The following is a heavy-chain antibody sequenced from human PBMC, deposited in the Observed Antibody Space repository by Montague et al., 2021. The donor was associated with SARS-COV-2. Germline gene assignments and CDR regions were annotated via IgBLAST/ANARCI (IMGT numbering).Heavy chain of an antibody. D-gene: IGHD3-22*01. Sequence: SETLSLTCTVSGGSISSSSYYRGWIRQPPGKGLEWIGSIYYSGSTXYKPSLKSRVTISVDTSKNQFSLKLSSVTAADTAVYYCARDTRITMIVVVQGYGMDVWGQGTTVTVSS. J-gene: IGHJ6*02. CDR3: ARDTRITMIVVVQGYGMDV. CDR1: GGSISSSSYY. V-gene: IGHV4-39*07. CDR2: IYYSGST.